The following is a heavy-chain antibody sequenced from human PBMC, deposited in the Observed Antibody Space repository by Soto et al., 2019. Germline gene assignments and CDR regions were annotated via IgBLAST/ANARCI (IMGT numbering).Heavy chain of an antibody. CDR1: GFTFSSYE. CDR3: ARDQGGYKYGDFDY. Sequence: GGSLRLSCAASGFTFSSYEMNWVRQAPGKGLEWILYISGSDDTKYYADSVKGRFTISRDNPKNSLYPQMNSLRAEDTAVYYCARDQGGYKYGDFDYWGQGILVTVSS. V-gene: IGHV3-48*03. J-gene: IGHJ4*02. D-gene: IGHD5-18*01. CDR2: ISGSDDTK.